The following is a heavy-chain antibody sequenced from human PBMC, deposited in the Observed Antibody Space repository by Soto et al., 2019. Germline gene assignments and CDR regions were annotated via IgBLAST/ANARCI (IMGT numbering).Heavy chain of an antibody. V-gene: IGHV1-69*12. CDR1: GGTFSSYA. CDR2: IIPIFGTA. CDR3: AKNPENYYYGMDV. J-gene: IGHJ6*02. Sequence: QVQLVQSGAEVKKPGSSVKVSCKASGGTFSSYAISWVRQAPGQGLEWMGGIIPIFGTADYAQKFQGRVTITADESTSPACVELSSLRSEDTAVYYCAKNPENYYYGMDVWGQGTTVTVSS.